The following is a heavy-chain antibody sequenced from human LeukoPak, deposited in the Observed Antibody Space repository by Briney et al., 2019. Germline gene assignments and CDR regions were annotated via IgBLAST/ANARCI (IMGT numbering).Heavy chain of an antibody. V-gene: IGHV4-59*01. CDR3: ARGPHYYDSSGYYFGGYY. Sequence: PSETLSLTCTVPGASIRTYYWSWIRQPPGKGLERIGYIYYSGSTNYNPSLKSRVTISVDTSKNQFSLRLSSVTAADTAVYYCARGPHYYDSSGYYFGGYYWGQGTLVTVSS. D-gene: IGHD3-22*01. CDR1: GASIRTYY. J-gene: IGHJ4*02. CDR2: IYYSGST.